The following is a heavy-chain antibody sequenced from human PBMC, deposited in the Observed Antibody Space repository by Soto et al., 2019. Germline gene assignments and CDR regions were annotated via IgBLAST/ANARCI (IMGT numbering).Heavy chain of an antibody. CDR1: GYSFTSYW. CDR3: ATATYSSSSLYYYYGMDV. D-gene: IGHD6-6*01. J-gene: IGHJ6*02. Sequence: PGESLKISCKGSGYSFTSYWIGWVRQMPGKGLEWMGRIDPSDSYTNYSPSFQGHVTISADKSISTAYLQWSSLKASDTAMYYCATATYSSSSLYYYYGMDVWGQGTTVTVSS. CDR2: IDPSDSYT. V-gene: IGHV5-10-1*01.